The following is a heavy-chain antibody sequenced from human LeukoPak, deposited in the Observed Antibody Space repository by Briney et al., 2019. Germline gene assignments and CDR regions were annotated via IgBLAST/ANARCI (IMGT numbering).Heavy chain of an antibody. Sequence: SETLSLTCTVSGGSISSYYWSWIRQPAGKGLEWIGRIYTSGSTNYSPSLKSRVTMSVDTSKNQFSLKLSSVTAADTAVYYCARGRYSSSWYFYYYYMDVWGKGTTVTVSS. D-gene: IGHD6-13*01. CDR1: GGSISSYY. CDR2: IYTSGST. V-gene: IGHV4-4*07. CDR3: ARGRYSSSWYFYYYYMDV. J-gene: IGHJ6*03.